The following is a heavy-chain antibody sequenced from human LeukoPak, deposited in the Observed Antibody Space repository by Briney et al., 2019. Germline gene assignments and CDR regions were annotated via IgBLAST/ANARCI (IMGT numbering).Heavy chain of an antibody. J-gene: IGHJ4*02. V-gene: IGHV3-21*01. CDR1: GFTFSSYS. CDR2: ISSSSSYI. D-gene: IGHD6-13*01. Sequence: GGSLRLSCAASGFTFSSYSMNRVRQAPGKGLEWVSSISSSSSYIYYADSVKGRFTISRDNAKNSLYLQMNSLRAEDTAVYYCARESFGDSSSWYEVDYWGQGTLVTVSS. CDR3: ARESFGDSSSWYEVDY.